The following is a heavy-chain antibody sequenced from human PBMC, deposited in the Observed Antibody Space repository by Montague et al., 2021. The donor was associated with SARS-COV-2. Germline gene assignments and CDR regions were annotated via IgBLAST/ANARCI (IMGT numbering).Heavy chain of an antibody. Sequence: CPISGDSVSSNSAAWNWIRQSPSRGLEWLGRTYYRSKWYNDYAVSVKSRITINPDTSKNQFSLQLNSVTPEDTAVYYCARGIWFGELLTGDYYYGTDVWGQGTTVTVSS. V-gene: IGHV6-1*01. CDR3: ARGIWFGELLTGDYYYGTDV. J-gene: IGHJ6*02. D-gene: IGHD3-10*01. CDR1: GDSVSSNSAA. CDR2: TYYRSKWYN.